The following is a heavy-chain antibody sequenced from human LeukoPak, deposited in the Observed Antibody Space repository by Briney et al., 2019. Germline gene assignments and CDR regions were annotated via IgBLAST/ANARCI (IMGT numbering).Heavy chain of an antibody. CDR3: AKGVRWELPFDY. CDR1: GFTFITYA. J-gene: IGHJ4*02. D-gene: IGHD1-26*01. CDR2: MSGSGGRT. Sequence: GGSLSLSCAGSGFTFITYAMRWVRQAPGQGLEWVSAMSGSGGRTYYADSVNGRFTISRDNSKNTLYLQMNSLRADDTALYYCAKGVRWELPFDYWGQGALVTVSS. V-gene: IGHV3-23*01.